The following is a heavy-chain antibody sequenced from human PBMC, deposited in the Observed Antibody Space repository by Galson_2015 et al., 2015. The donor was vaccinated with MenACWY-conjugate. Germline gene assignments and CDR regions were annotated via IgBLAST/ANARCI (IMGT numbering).Heavy chain of an antibody. CDR2: IIPVLVIV. CDR1: GGTFSSYG. CDR3: ARDGGYCSATGCSQYAMVA. D-gene: IGHD2-2*01. Sequence: SVKVSCKAAGGTFSSYGISWVRQAPGQGLEWMGRIIPVLVIVNYAQNFQGRVTITADKSTGTAYMELRSLRSEDTAVYYCARDGGYCSATGCSQYAMVAWGQWTTFTVSS. J-gene: IGHJ6*02. V-gene: IGHV1-69*04.